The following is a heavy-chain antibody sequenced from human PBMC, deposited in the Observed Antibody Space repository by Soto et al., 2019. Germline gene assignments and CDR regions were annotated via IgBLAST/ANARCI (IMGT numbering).Heavy chain of an antibody. Sequence: GWSLRLSCAASGFTFSSYEMNWVRQAPGKGLEWVSYISSSGSTIYYADSVKGRFTISRDNAKNSLYLQMNSLRAEDTAVYYCARDIMISRWPESDYYYGMDVWGQGTTVTSP. D-gene: IGHD3-16*01. J-gene: IGHJ6*02. CDR3: ARDIMISRWPESDYYYGMDV. CDR1: GFTFSSYE. V-gene: IGHV3-48*03. CDR2: ISSSGSTI.